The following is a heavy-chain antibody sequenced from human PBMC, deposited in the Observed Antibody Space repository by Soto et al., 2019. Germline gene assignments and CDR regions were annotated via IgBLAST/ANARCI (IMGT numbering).Heavy chain of an antibody. CDR3: ARAPNWFDP. J-gene: IGHJ5*02. V-gene: IGHV4-34*01. CDR2: INHSGST. Sequence: PSETLSLTCAVYGGSFSGYYWSWICQPPGKGLEWIGEINHSGSTNYNPSLKSRVTISVDTSKNQFSLKLSSVTAADTAVYYCARAPNWFDPWGQGTLVTVSS. CDR1: GGSFSGYY.